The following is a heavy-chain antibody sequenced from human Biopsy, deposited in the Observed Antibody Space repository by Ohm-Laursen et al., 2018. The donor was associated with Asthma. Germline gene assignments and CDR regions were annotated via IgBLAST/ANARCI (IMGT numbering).Heavy chain of an antibody. Sequence: SVKVSCKSLGDTFNTYVIGWVRQAPGQGLEWMGGINFFFGTTTYPQKFQDRVTITADDSTSTVYMELSSLRSEDTAVYYCARKAGSCISRTCYSLDFWGQGTLVTVSS. CDR2: INFFFGTT. D-gene: IGHD2-2*01. CDR1: GDTFNTYV. J-gene: IGHJ4*02. CDR3: ARKAGSCISRTCYSLDF. V-gene: IGHV1-69*13.